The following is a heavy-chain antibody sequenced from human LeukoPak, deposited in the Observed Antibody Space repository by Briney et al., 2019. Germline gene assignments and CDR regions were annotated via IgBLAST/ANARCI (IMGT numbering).Heavy chain of an antibody. D-gene: IGHD4-23*01. CDR1: GGSFSGYY. Sequence: SETLSLTCAVYGGSFSGYYWSWIRQPPGKGLEWIGEINHSGSTNYNPSLKSRVTISVDTSKNQFSLKLSSVTAADTAVYYCARDVYYGGKEFDCWGQGTLVTVSS. V-gene: IGHV4-34*01. J-gene: IGHJ4*02. CDR3: ARDVYYGGKEFDC. CDR2: INHSGST.